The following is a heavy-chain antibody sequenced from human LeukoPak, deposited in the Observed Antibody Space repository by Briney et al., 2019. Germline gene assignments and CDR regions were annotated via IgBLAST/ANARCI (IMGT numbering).Heavy chain of an antibody. V-gene: IGHV4-39*01. CDR1: GGSISSSSYY. D-gene: IGHD6-19*01. J-gene: IGHJ4*02. CDR2: IYYSGST. Sequence: SETLSLTCTVSGGSISSSSYYWGWIRQPPGKGLEWIGSIYYSGSTYYNPSLKSRVTISVDTSKNQSSLKLSSVTAADTAVYYCARHPGLAHPNFDYWGQGTLVTVSS. CDR3: ARHPGLAHPNFDY.